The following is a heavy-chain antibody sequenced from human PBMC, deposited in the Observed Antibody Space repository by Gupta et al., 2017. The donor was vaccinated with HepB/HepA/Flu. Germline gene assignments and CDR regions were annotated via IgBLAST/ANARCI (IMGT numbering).Heavy chain of an antibody. Sequence: EVQLVESGGGLVKPGGSLRLSCAASGFTFSSYSMNWVRQAPGKGLEWVSSISSSSSYIYYADSVKGRFTISRDNAKNSLYLQMNSLRAEDTAVYYCARDQGIQLWLWQAYYYYYYMDVWGKGTTVTVSS. CDR2: ISSSSSYI. D-gene: IGHD5-18*01. CDR1: GFTFSSYS. J-gene: IGHJ6*03. V-gene: IGHV3-21*01. CDR3: ARDQGIQLWLWQAYYYYYYMDV.